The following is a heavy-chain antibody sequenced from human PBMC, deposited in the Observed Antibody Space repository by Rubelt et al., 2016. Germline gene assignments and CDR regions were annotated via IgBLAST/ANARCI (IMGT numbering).Heavy chain of an antibody. CDR3: ARHPRLRGHFDD. CDR2: IYYSGST. D-gene: IGHD4-17*01. Sequence: QLQLQESGPGLVKPSETLSLTCTVSGGSISSSSYYWGWIRQPPGKGLEWIGSIYYSGSTYYNPSSRGWAPYDGDTGRNQLSPRLGSVTAADTAVYYCARHPRLRGHFDDWGQGTLVTVSS. CDR1: GGSISSSSYY. V-gene: IGHV4-39*01. J-gene: IGHJ4*02.